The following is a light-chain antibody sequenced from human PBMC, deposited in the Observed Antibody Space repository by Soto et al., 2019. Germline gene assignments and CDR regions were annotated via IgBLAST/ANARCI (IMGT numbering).Light chain of an antibody. CDR3: QSYDSSLSEGV. J-gene: IGLJ2*01. CDR2: GNI. Sequence: QPVLTQPPSLSGAPGQRVTISCTGSSSNIGAGYNVHWYQQLPGRAPKLLIYGNINRPSGVPDRFSGSRSGTSASLAITGLQAEDEADYYCQSYDSSLSEGVFGGGTKLTVL. V-gene: IGLV1-40*01. CDR1: SSNIGAGYN.